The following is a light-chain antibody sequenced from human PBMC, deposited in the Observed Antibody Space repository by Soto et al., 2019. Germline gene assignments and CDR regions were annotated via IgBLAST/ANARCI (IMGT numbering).Light chain of an antibody. CDR1: QSVSIL. CDR3: QRYGSSPLIT. Sequence: EIGLTQPPATLSVSPGERATLSCRASQSVSILLAWYQQKPGQAPRLVVYGASSRATGIPDRFSGSGSGTDFTLTISRLEPEDFAVYFCQRYGSSPLITFGQGTRLEIK. J-gene: IGKJ5*01. CDR2: GAS. V-gene: IGKV3-20*01.